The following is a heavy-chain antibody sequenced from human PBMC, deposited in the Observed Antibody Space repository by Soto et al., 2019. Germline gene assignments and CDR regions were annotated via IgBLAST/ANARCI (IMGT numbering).Heavy chain of an antibody. CDR2: VISDGNTI. Sequence: VGSLRLSCAASGFTFANHWMHWVRQAPGKGLEWVSRVISDGNTIDYADSVKGRFTVSRDNAKNTLYLQMNTLRAEDTAVYYCATAEVDYWGQGTLVTVSS. V-gene: IGHV3-74*01. J-gene: IGHJ4*02. CDR1: GFTFANHW. CDR3: ATAEVDY.